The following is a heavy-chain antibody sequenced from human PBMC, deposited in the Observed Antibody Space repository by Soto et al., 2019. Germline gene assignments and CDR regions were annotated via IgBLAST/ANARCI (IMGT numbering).Heavy chain of an antibody. J-gene: IGHJ6*02. D-gene: IGHD6-19*01. CDR3: ASVAVAGHPNYYYYGMDV. V-gene: IGHV1-69*13. CDR1: GGTFSSYA. CDR2: IIPIFGTA. Sequence: ASVKVSCKASGGTFSSYAISWVQQAPGQGLEWMGGIIPIFGTANYAQKFQGRVTITADESTSTAYMELSSLRSEDTAVYYCASVAVAGHPNYYYYGMDVWGQGTTVTSP.